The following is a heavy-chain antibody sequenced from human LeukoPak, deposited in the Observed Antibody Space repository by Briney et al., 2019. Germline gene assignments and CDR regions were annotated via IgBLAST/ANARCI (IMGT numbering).Heavy chain of an antibody. D-gene: IGHD3-9*01. J-gene: IGHJ5*02. CDR2: IYHSGST. V-gene: IGHV4-38-2*02. Sequence: SETLSLTCTVSGYSISSGYYWGWIRQPPGKGLEWIGSIYHSGSTYYNPSLKGRVTISVDTSKNQFSLKLSSVTAADTAVYYCAREIRYFDWPLDNWFDPWGQGTLVTVSS. CDR1: GYSISSGYY. CDR3: AREIRYFDWPLDNWFDP.